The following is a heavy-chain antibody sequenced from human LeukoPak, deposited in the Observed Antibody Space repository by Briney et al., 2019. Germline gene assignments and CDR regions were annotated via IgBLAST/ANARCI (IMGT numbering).Heavy chain of an antibody. V-gene: IGHV1-3*01. Sequence: ASVKVSCKASGYTFTSYAMHWVRQAPGQRLEWMGWINAGNGNTKYSQKFQGRVTITRDTSASTAYMELSSLRSEDTAVYYCARGISRGYWYFDLWGRGTLVTVSS. CDR1: GYTFTSYA. J-gene: IGHJ2*01. CDR2: INAGNGNT. CDR3: ARGISRGYWYFDL. D-gene: IGHD2-15*01.